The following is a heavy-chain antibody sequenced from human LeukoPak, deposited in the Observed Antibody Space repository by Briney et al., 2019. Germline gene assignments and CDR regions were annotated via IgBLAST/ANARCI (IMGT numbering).Heavy chain of an antibody. CDR1: GFTFSNYW. V-gene: IGHV3-74*01. CDR3: ARDLYYDILTGHYYYYYMDV. Sequence: PGGSLRLSCAASGFTFSNYWMHWVRQAPGKGLVWVSRIKTDGTSITYADSVKGRFTISRDNAKNTLYLQMNSLRAEDTAVYYCARDLYYDILTGHYYYYYMDVWGKGTTVTVSS. D-gene: IGHD3-9*01. J-gene: IGHJ6*03. CDR2: IKTDGTSI.